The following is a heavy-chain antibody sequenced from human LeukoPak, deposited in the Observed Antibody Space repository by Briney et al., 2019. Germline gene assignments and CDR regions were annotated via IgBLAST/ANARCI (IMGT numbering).Heavy chain of an antibody. Sequence: GESLKISCKGSGYSLTSYWIGWVRQMPGKGLEWMGIIYPGDSDTRYSPSFQGQVTISADKSISTAYLQWSSLKASDTAMYYCARGLSTYYYDSSGYADYWGQGTLVTVSS. D-gene: IGHD3-22*01. J-gene: IGHJ4*02. CDR2: IYPGDSDT. CDR3: ARGLSTYYYDSSGYADY. CDR1: GYSLTSYW. V-gene: IGHV5-51*01.